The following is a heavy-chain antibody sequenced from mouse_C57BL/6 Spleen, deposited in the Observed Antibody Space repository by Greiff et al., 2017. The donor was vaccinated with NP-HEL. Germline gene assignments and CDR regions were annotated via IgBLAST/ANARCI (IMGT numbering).Heavy chain of an antibody. V-gene: IGHV5-9*01. CDR1: GFTFSSYT. Sequence: EVQGVESGGGLVKPGGSLKLSCAASGFTFSSYTMSWVRQTPEKRLEWVATISGGGGNTYYPDSVKGRFTISRDNAKNTLYLQMSSLRSEDTALYYCAREDANWDYAMDYWGQGTSVTVSS. J-gene: IGHJ4*01. D-gene: IGHD4-1*01. CDR2: ISGGGGNT. CDR3: AREDANWDYAMDY.